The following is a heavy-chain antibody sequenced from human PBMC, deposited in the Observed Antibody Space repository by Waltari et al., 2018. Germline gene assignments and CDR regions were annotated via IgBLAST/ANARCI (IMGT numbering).Heavy chain of an antibody. V-gene: IGHV4-34*01. CDR2: ISPSGST. J-gene: IGHJ6*02. CDR1: GGSFSGSY. D-gene: IGHD3-10*01. CDR3: ARHAPRSYYGSGSGMDV. Sequence: QVQLQQWGAGLLKPSETLSLTCAIYGGSFSGSYWSWIRQPPGKGLEWSGEISPSGSTNYNPSLKSRVTISADTSKNQFSLKLNSLTAADTAMYYCARHAPRSYYGSGSGMDVWGQGTTVTV.